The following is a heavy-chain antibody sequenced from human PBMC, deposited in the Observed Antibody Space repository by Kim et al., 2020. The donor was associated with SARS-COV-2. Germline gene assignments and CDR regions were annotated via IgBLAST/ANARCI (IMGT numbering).Heavy chain of an antibody. CDR3: AREEMADPYFDY. J-gene: IGHJ4*02. V-gene: IGHV4-31*03. Sequence: SETLSLTCTVSGGSISSGGYYWSWIRQHPGKGLEWIGYIYYSGSTYYNPSLKSRVTISVDTSKNQFSLKLSSVTAADTAVYYCAREEMADPYFDYWGQGTLVTVSS. CDR1: GGSISSGGYY. CDR2: IYYSGST. D-gene: IGHD6-19*01.